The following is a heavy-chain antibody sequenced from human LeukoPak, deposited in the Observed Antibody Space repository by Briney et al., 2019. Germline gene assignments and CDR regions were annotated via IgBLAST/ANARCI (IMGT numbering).Heavy chain of an antibody. V-gene: IGHV3-30*01. CDR1: GFTFSSYA. D-gene: IGHD2-15*01. Sequence: GGSLRLSCAASGFTFSSYAMHWVRQAPGKGLEWVAVIPYDGSNKYYADSVKGRFTISRDNSKNTLYLQMNSLRAEDTAVYYCAREGATVGVYMDVWGKGTTVTVSS. CDR2: IPYDGSNK. J-gene: IGHJ6*03. CDR3: AREGATVGVYMDV.